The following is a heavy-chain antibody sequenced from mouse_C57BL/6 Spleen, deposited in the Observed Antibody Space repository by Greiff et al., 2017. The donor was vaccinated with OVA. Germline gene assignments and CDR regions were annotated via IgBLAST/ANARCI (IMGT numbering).Heavy chain of an antibody. J-gene: IGHJ1*03. V-gene: IGHV1-18*01. D-gene: IGHD1-1*01. CDR2: INPNNGGT. Sequence: EVQLQQSGPELVKPGASVKIPCKASGYTFTDYNMDWVKQSHGKSLEWIGDINPNNGGTIYNQKFKGKATLTVDKSSSTAYMELRSLTSEDTAVYYCARHYYGSSPDPYWYFDVWGTGTTVTVSS. CDR1: GYTFTDYN. CDR3: ARHYYGSSPDPYWYFDV.